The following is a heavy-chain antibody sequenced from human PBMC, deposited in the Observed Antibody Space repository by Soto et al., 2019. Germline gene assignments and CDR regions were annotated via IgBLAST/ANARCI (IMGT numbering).Heavy chain of an antibody. CDR1: GFTVSSNY. Sequence: GGSLRLSCAASGFTVSSNYMSWVRQAPGKGLEWVSVIYSGGTTYYADSVKGRFTISRNSAKNTLYLQMNSLRADDTAVYYCARGTVDGEGIDYWGQGTLVTVSS. CDR2: IYSGGTT. V-gene: IGHV3-53*04. D-gene: IGHD4-17*01. J-gene: IGHJ4*02. CDR3: ARGTVDGEGIDY.